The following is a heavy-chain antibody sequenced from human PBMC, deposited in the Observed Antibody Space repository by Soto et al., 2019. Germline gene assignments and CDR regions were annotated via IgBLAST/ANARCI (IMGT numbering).Heavy chain of an antibody. CDR2: IYYSGST. CDR3: ARVYCSSTSCYYPFDP. J-gene: IGHJ5*02. Sequence: SETLSLTCTVSGGSISSYWWSWIRQPPGRGLEWIGYIYYSGSTNYNPSLKSRVTISLDTSKSQFSLKLSSVTAADTAVYYCARVYCSSTSCYYPFDPWGQGTLVTVSS. D-gene: IGHD2-2*01. CDR1: GGSISSYW. V-gene: IGHV4-59*01.